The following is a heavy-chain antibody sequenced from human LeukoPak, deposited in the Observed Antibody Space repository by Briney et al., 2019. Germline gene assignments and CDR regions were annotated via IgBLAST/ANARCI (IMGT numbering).Heavy chain of an antibody. V-gene: IGHV3-7*05. CDR3: ARSTSQYSSLSR. CDR2: IKQDGSEK. D-gene: IGHD6-6*01. J-gene: IGHJ4*02. CDR1: GYTFSSYW. Sequence: GGSLRLSCAASGYTFSSYWMSWVRQAPGKGLEWVANIKQDGSEKYYVDSVKGRFTISRDNAKNSLYLQMHSLRAEDAAVYYCARSTSQYSSLSRWGQGTLVTVSS.